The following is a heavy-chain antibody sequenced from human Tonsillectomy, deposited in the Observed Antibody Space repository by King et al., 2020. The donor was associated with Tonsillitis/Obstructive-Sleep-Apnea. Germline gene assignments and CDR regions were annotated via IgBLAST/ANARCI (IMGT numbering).Heavy chain of an antibody. D-gene: IGHD6-19*01. CDR2: IYYSGST. CDR3: ARGCSSGWYGGGYYMDV. CDR1: GGSISSYY. Sequence: VQLQESGPGLVKPSETLSLTCTVSGGSISSYYWSWIRQPPGKGLEWIGYIYYSGSTNYNPSLKSRVTISVDTSKNQFSLKLSSVTAADTAVYYCARGCSSGWYGGGYYMDVWGKGTTVTVSS. V-gene: IGHV4-59*01. J-gene: IGHJ6*03.